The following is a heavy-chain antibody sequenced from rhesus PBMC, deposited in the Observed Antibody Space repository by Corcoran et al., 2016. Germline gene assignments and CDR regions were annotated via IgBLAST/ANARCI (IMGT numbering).Heavy chain of an antibody. J-gene: IGHJ4*01. V-gene: IGHV3S42*01. CDR2: INSGGGST. Sequence: EVQLVESGGGLATPGGSLSLCCASSGFPFSRSGLHWVRQVPGKGLEWVSSINSGGGSTYYADSVKGRFTISRDNSKNTLSLQMSSLRAEDTAVYYCSKLGAGTYFDYWGQGVLVTVSS. D-gene: IGHD1-1*01. CDR3: SKLGAGTYFDY. CDR1: GFPFSRSG.